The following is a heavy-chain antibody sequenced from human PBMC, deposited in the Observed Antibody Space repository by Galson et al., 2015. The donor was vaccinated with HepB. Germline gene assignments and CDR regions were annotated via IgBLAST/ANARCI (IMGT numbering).Heavy chain of an antibody. Sequence: SVKVSCKASGGTFSSYAISWVRQASGQGLEWMGRIIPILGIANYAQKFQGRVTITADKSTSTAYMELSSLRSEDTAVYYCAREAVVYDILTGYDYWGQGTLVTVSS. J-gene: IGHJ4*02. CDR1: GGTFSSYA. V-gene: IGHV1-69*04. D-gene: IGHD3-9*01. CDR2: IIPILGIA. CDR3: AREAVVYDILTGYDY.